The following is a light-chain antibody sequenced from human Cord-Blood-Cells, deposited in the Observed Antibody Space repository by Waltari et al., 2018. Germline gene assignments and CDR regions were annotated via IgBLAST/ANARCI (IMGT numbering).Light chain of an antibody. CDR1: QSVSSD. V-gene: IGKV3-11*01. CDR2: DAS. J-gene: IGKJ2*01. CDR3: QQRSNWPPMYT. Sequence: EIVLTQSPATLSLSPGERATLSCRASQSVSSDLAWYQQKPGQAPRLLIYDASNRATGIQARFSGSGSGTDFTLTISSLEPEDFAVYYCQQRSNWPPMYTFGQGTKLEIK.